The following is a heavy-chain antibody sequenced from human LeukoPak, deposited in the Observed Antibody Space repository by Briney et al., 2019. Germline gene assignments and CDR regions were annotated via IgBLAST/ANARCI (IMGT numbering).Heavy chain of an antibody. CDR1: GFTFTNFA. J-gene: IGHJ4*02. V-gene: IGHV3-23*01. Sequence: GGSLRLSCAASGFTFTNFAMSWVRQAPGKGLEWVSAISGSGGSTYHADSVKGRFTISRDNSKNTLYLQMNSLRAEDTAVYYCAKGLSTVATYYFDYWGQGTLVTVSS. D-gene: IGHD4-17*01. CDR3: AKGLSTVATYYFDY. CDR2: ISGSGGST.